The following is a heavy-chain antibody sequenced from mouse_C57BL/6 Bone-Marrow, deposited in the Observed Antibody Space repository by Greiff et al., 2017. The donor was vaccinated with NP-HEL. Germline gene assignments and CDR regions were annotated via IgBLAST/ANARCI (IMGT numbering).Heavy chain of an antibody. CDR1: GFNIKDDY. CDR2: IDPENGDT. V-gene: IGHV14-4*01. Sequence: VQLQQSGAELVRPGASVKLSCTASGFNIKDDYMHWVKQRPEQGLEWIGWIDPENGDTEYASKFQGKATITADTSSNTAYLQLSSLTSEDTAVYYCTTGFAIDYWGQGTSVTVSS. J-gene: IGHJ4*01. CDR3: TTGFAIDY.